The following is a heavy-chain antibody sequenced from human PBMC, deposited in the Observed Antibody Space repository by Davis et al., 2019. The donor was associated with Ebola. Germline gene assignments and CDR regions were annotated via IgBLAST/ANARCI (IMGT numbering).Heavy chain of an antibody. CDR1: GGSISSHY. CDR2: INHSGST. D-gene: IGHD1-26*01. J-gene: IGHJ6*02. Sequence: PSETLSLTCTVSGGSISSHYWSWIRQPPGKGLEWIGEINHSGSTNYNPSLKSRVTISVDTSKNQFSLKLSPVTAADTAVYYCARGGSYLYYYYYGMDVWGQGTTVTVSS. V-gene: IGHV4-34*01. CDR3: ARGGSYLYYYYYGMDV.